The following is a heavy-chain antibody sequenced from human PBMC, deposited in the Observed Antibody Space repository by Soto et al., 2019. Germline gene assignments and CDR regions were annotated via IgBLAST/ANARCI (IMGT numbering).Heavy chain of an antibody. J-gene: IGHJ4*02. CDR3: ARAASRDKVHY. Sequence: PSETLSLTCTVSGGSITSDYSCWSWLCQPPGEGLEWIGHIFDSGTTYTNPSLRSQVAISLDTSKNHFSLTLSSVTAADTAVYYCARAASRDKVHYWGQGALVTVSS. CDR1: GGSITSDYSC. V-gene: IGHV4-30-4*01. CDR2: IFDSGTT.